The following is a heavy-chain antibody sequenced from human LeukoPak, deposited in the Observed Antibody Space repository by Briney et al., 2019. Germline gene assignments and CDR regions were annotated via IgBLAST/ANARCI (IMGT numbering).Heavy chain of an antibody. V-gene: IGHV3-7*01. J-gene: IGHJ3*02. CDR3: ARDRYRLVPYDAFDI. CDR1: GFTFSSYW. Sequence: PGGSLRLSCAASGFTFSSYWMSWLRQAPGKGLEWVANIKQDGSEKYYVDSVKGRFTISRDNAKNSLYLQMNSLRAEDTAVYYCARDRYRLVPYDAFDIWGQGTMVTVSS. D-gene: IGHD1-1*01. CDR2: IKQDGSEK.